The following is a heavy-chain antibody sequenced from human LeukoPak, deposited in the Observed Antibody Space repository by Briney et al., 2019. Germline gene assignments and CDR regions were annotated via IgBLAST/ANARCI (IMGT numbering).Heavy chain of an antibody. CDR1: GITFGNNW. J-gene: IGHJ5*02. CDR3: ARDDPHNWFYT. Sequence: GGSLRLSCAASGITFGNNWMHWVRQGPGEGLVWISRINSDGGGAIYADSVKGRFTVSRDNAKNTLYLQMNSLRAEDTAVYYCARDDPHNWFYTLGQGTLVTVSS. V-gene: IGHV3-74*01. CDR2: INSDGGGA.